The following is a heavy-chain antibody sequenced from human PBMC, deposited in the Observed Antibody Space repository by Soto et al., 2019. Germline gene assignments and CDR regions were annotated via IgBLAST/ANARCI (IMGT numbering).Heavy chain of an antibody. CDR2: VSTNGRST. D-gene: IGHD3-10*01. CDR1: GLAFGNYA. CDR3: AKDRALNYFYGMDV. Sequence: GGSLRLSCRASGLAFGNYAMNWVRQVPGRGLEWVAGVSTNGRSTYYADSVRGRFTISRDNSKITVYLQMNSLRAEDTAVYYCAKDRALNYFYGMDVWGQGTTVTVSS. V-gene: IGHV3-23*01. J-gene: IGHJ6*02.